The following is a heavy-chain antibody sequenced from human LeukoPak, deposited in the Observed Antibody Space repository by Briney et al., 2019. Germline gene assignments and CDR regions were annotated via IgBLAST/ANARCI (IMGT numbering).Heavy chain of an antibody. J-gene: IGHJ6*02. CDR2: IIPIFGTA. V-gene: IGHV1-69*13. Sequence: GASVKVSCKASGGTFSSYAISWVRQAPGQGLEWMGGIIPIFGTANYAQKFQGRVTITADESTSTAYMELSSLRSEDTAVYYCARDRYYDILTGYYHGMDVWGQGTTVTVSS. CDR1: GGTFSSYA. D-gene: IGHD3-9*01. CDR3: ARDRYYDILTGYYHGMDV.